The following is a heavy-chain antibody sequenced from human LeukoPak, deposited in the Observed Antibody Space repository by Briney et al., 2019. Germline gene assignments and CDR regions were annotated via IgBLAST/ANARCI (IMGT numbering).Heavy chain of an antibody. CDR3: ARQYDFWSAKDEDNWFDP. V-gene: IGHV1-18*01. J-gene: IGHJ5*02. D-gene: IGHD3-3*01. CDR2: ISAYNGNT. CDR1: GYTSTSYG. Sequence: VASVKVSCKASGYTSTSYGISWVRQAPGQGLEWMGWISAYNGNTNYAQKLQGRVTMTTDTSTSTAYMELRSLRSDDTAVYYCARQYDFWSAKDEDNWFDPWGQGTLVTVSS.